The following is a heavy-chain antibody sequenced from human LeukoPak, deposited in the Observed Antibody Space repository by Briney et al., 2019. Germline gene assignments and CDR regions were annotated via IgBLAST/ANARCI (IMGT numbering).Heavy chain of an antibody. V-gene: IGHV3-7*01. J-gene: IGHJ4*02. Sequence: GGSLRLSCAASGFSLSAYWMTWVRQAPGKGLEWVANINRDGSQKNHVDSVKGRFTISRDNAENSLFLQMNSLTAEDTAVYYCARRGDGYGSPFDYWGQGTLVTVSS. CDR3: ARRGDGYGSPFDY. CDR1: GFSLSAYW. D-gene: IGHD5-18*01. CDR2: INRDGSQK.